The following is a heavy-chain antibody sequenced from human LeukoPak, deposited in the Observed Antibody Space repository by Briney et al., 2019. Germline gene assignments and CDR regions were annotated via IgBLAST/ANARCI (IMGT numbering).Heavy chain of an antibody. J-gene: IGHJ4*02. V-gene: IGHV1-2*02. CDR3: ARAAFTYYDSSGYEYDY. Sequence: ASVKVSCKASGYTFTGYYMHWVRQAPGQGLEWMGWINPNSGGTNYAQKFQGRVTMTRDTSISTAYMELSRLRSDNTAVYYCARAAFTYYDSSGYEYDYWGQGTLVTVSS. CDR1: GYTFTGYY. D-gene: IGHD3-22*01. CDR2: INPNSGGT.